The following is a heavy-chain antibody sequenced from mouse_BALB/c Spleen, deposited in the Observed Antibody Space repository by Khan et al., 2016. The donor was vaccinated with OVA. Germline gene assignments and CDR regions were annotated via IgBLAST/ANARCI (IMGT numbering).Heavy chain of an antibody. D-gene: IGHD1-1*01. V-gene: IGHV3-2*02. CDR2: ISYSGRT. CDR1: GYSITSDYA. CDR3: ARSVTITTVVATDFDY. J-gene: IGHJ2*01. Sequence: EVKLEESGPGLVKPSQSLSLTCTVTGYSITSDYAWNWIRQFPGNKLEWMGYISYSGRTSYNPSLKSRISITRDTSKNQFFLQLNSVTTEDTATYYWARSVTITTVVATDFDYWGQGTTLTVSS.